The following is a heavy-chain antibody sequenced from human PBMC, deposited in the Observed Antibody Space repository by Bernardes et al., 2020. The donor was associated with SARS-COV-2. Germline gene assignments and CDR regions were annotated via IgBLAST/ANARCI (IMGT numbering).Heavy chain of an antibody. CDR1: GGSISSVGYS. CDR2: IYHSGST. CDR3: ARGSRYYDSSGYYYEGYDAFDI. V-gene: IGHV4-30-2*01. D-gene: IGHD3-22*01. J-gene: IGHJ3*02. Sequence: SEPLSLTCAVSGGSISSVGYSWSWLRQPPGKGLEWIGYIYHSGSTYYNPSLKSRVTISVDRSKNQFSLKLSSVTAADTAVYYCARGSRYYDSSGYYYEGYDAFDIWGQGTMVTVSS.